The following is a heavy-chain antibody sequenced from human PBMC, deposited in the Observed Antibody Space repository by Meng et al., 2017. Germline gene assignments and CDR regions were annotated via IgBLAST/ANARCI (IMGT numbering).Heavy chain of an antibody. Sequence: SETLSLTCTVSGGSISSSSYYWGWIRQPPGKGLEWIGSIYYSGSTYYNPSLKSRVTISVDTSKNQFSLKLSSVTAADTAVYYCAREAVAVAGWGWGWFDPWGQGTLVTVSS. CDR2: IYYSGST. CDR1: GGSISSSSYY. D-gene: IGHD6-19*01. J-gene: IGHJ5*02. CDR3: AREAVAVAGWGWGWFDP. V-gene: IGHV4-39*07.